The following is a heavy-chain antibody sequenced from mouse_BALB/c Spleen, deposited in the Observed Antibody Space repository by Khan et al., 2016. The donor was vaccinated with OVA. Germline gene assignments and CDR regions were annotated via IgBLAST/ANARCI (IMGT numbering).Heavy chain of an antibody. V-gene: IGHV2-6-1*01. CDR2: IWSDGST. J-gene: IGHJ4*01. CDR3: ARQPYYHYYVMDY. CDR1: GFSLTNYG. Sequence: QMQLEESGPGLVAPSQSLSITCTISGFSLTNYGVHWVRQPPGKGLEWLVVIWSDGSTTYNSTLKSRLSISKDNSKSQVFLKMNSLQTDDTVMYYCARQPYYHYYVMDYWGQGTSVTVSS. D-gene: IGHD2-10*01.